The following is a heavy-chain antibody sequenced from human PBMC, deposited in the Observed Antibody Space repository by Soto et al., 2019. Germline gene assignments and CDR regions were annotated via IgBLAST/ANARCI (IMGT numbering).Heavy chain of an antibody. D-gene: IGHD2-15*01. CDR2: INHSGST. J-gene: IGHJ4*02. CDR1: GGSFSGYY. CDR3: ERGGPDSENCSGCSGYDASQPPDYYFDY. Sequence: SETLSLTCAVYGGSFSGYYWSWIRQPPGKGLEWIGEINHSGSTNYNPSLKSRVTISVDTSKNQFSLKLSSVTAADTAVYYCERGGPDSENCSGCSGYDASQPPDYYFDYWGQGTLVTVS. V-gene: IGHV4-34*01.